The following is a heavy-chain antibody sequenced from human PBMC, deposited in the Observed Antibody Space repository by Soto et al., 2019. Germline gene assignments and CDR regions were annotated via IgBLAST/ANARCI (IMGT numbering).Heavy chain of an antibody. V-gene: IGHV4-39*01. J-gene: IGHJ6*02. Sequence: QLQLQESGPRLVKPSETLSLTCSVSGGSISSSTNSWGWIRQPPGKGLEWIGTIYSGATKNYNPYLEGRVAISADTPXHQXXXXLSSVXAXXXXXXXXXRQPGHCXXTTCFGYYTVDVWGQGTTVTVS. CDR2: IYSGATK. D-gene: IGHD2-2*01. CDR1: GGSISSSTNS. CDR3: XRQPGHCXXTTCFGYYTVDV.